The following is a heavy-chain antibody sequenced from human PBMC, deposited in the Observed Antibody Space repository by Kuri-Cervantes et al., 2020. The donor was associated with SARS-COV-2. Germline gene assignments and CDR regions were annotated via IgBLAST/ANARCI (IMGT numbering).Heavy chain of an antibody. CDR3: ARGWDHYYYYYMDV. CDR2: ISSSSSYI. Sequence: GGSLRLSCAASGFTFSSYSMNWVRQAPGKGLEWASSISSSSSYIYYADSVKGRFTISRDNAKNSLYLQTNSLRAEDTAVYYCARGWDHYYYYYMDVWGKGTTVTVSS. CDR1: GFTFSSYS. V-gene: IGHV3-21*01. D-gene: IGHD1-26*01. J-gene: IGHJ6*03.